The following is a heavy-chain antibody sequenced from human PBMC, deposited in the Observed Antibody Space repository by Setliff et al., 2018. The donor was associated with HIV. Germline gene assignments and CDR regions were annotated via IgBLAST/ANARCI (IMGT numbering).Heavy chain of an antibody. CDR1: GGTFSRYT. V-gene: IGHV1-69*13. D-gene: IGHD3-22*01. CDR2: IIPIFGTT. Sequence: SVKVSCKASGGTFSRYTISWVRQAPGQGLEWMGGIIPIFGTTNYAQRFQGRVSITADASTSTAYMELSSLRSEDTAVYYCARGSSGYYYGAYWGQGTLVTVSS. CDR3: ARGSSGYYYGAY. J-gene: IGHJ4*02.